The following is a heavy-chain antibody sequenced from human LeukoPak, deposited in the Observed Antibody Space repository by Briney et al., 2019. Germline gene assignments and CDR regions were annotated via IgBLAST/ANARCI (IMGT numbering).Heavy chain of an antibody. CDR2: ISGSGGST. D-gene: IGHD6-19*01. J-gene: IGHJ4*02. V-gene: IGHV3-23*01. CDR3: AKDDAAWGVAGTTDY. Sequence: GGSLRLSCAASGFTFSSYAMSWVRQAPGKGLEWVSAISGSGGSTYYADSVKGRFTISRDNSKNTLYLQMNSLRAEDTAVYYCAKDDAAWGVAGTTDYWGQGTLVTVSS. CDR1: GFTFSSYA.